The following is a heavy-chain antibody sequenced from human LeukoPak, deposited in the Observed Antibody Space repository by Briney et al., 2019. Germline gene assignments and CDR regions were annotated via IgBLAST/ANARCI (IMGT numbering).Heavy chain of an antibody. J-gene: IGHJ4*02. CDR2: ITGRGDAT. CDR1: DFIFITYA. Sequence: GGSLRLSCAASDFIFITYAMSWVRQAPGKGLEWVSTITGRGDATYYADSVKGRFTISRDNSKNTLYLQMNSLRADDTAVYYCARDSSMLRGPLVIYYFDFWGQGTPVTVSS. CDR3: ARDSSMLRGPLVIYYFDF. D-gene: IGHD3-10*01. V-gene: IGHV3-23*01.